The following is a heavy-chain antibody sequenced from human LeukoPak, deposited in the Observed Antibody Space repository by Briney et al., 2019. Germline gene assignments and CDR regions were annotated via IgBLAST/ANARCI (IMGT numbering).Heavy chain of an antibody. V-gene: IGHV3-30*18. D-gene: IGHD6-25*01. CDR2: ISYDGSNK. CDR1: GFTFSSYG. CDR3: AKVQRGTSTGPFDY. J-gene: IGHJ4*02. Sequence: GGSLRLSCAASGFTFSSYGMHWVRQAPGKGLEWVAVISYDGSNKYYADSVKGRFTISRDNSKNTLYLQMNSLRAEDTAVYYCAKVQRGTSTGPFDYWGQGTLVTVSS.